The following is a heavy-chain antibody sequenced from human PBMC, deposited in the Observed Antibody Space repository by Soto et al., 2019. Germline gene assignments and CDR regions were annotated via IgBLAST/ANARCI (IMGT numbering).Heavy chain of an antibody. V-gene: IGHV1-69*13. Sequence: EASVKVSCKASGGTFSSYAISWVRQAPGQGLEWMGGIIPIFGTANYAQKFQGRVTITADESTSTAYMELSSLRSEDTAVYYCARYYTNPRHYYDSSGPAHWGQGTLVTVSS. J-gene: IGHJ4*02. CDR2: IIPIFGTA. CDR3: ARYYTNPRHYYDSSGPAH. CDR1: GGTFSSYA. D-gene: IGHD3-22*01.